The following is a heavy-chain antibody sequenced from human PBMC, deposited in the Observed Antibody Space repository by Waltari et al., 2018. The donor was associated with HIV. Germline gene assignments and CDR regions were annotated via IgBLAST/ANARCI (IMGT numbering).Heavy chain of an antibody. D-gene: IGHD5-18*01. Sequence: EVQLVESGGGWVQPGGSLRLSCAASAFTASSHYMSWVRQAPGKGLEWVSLIYTGGRTYYADSVKGRFTISRDNSKNTLYLQMNSLRAEDTAVYYCASPDTTMVHGHYYFYHMDVWGQGTTVTVSS. CDR1: AFTASSHY. V-gene: IGHV3-66*01. CDR2: IYTGGRT. CDR3: ASPDTTMVHGHYYFYHMDV. J-gene: IGHJ6*02.